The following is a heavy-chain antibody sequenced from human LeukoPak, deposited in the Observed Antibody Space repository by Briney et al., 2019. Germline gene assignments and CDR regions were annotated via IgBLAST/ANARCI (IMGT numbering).Heavy chain of an antibody. CDR1: GFTFSSYS. J-gene: IGHJ4*02. D-gene: IGHD2-2*01. CDR2: ISSSSSTI. CDR3: ARTGYCSSTSCYKGPTLDY. V-gene: IGHV3-48*01. Sequence: GGSLRLSCAASGFTFSSYSMNWVRQAPGKGLEWVSYISSSSSTIYYADSVKGRFTISRDNAKNSLYLQMNSLRAEDTAVYSCARTGYCSSTSCYKGPTLDYWGQGTLVTVSS.